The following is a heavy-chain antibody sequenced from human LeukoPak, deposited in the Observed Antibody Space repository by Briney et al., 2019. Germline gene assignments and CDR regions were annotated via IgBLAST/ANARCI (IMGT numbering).Heavy chain of an antibody. CDR1: GGSISSYY. CDR2: MYYSGST. CDR3: ARASTKYYFDY. J-gene: IGHJ4*02. Sequence: PSETLSLTCTVSGGSISSYYWSWIRQPPGKGLEWIGYMYYSGSTNYNPSLKSRVTISVDKSKNQFSLKLSSVTAADTAVYYCARASTKYYFDYWGQGTLVTVSS. V-gene: IGHV4-59*12. D-gene: IGHD2-2*01.